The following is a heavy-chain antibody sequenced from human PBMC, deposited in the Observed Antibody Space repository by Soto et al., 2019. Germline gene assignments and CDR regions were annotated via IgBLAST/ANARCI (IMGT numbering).Heavy chain of an antibody. D-gene: IGHD4-17*01. Sequence: GGSLRLSCAASGFTFSSYSMNWVRQAPGKGLEWVSYISSSSSTIYYADSVKGQFTISRDNAKNSLYLQMNSLRAEDTAVYYGARLYGDYVRVNFQDYWGQGTLVTVSS. J-gene: IGHJ4*02. CDR1: GFTFSSYS. V-gene: IGHV3-48*01. CDR3: ARLYGDYVRVNFQDY. CDR2: ISSSSSTI.